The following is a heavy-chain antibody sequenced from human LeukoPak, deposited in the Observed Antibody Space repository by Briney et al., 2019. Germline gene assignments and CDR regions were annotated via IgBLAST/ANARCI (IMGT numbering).Heavy chain of an antibody. CDR1: GYTFTGYY. CDR3: ARTYCSSTSSYKDGSDY. D-gene: IGHD2-2*02. V-gene: IGHV1-2*02. J-gene: IGHJ4*02. Sequence: ASMKVSCKASGYTFTGYYMHWVRQAPGQGLEWMGWINPNSGGTNYAQKFQGRVTMTRDTSISTAYMELSRLRSDDTAVYFCARTYCSSTSSYKDGSDYWGQGTLVTVSS. CDR2: INPNSGGT.